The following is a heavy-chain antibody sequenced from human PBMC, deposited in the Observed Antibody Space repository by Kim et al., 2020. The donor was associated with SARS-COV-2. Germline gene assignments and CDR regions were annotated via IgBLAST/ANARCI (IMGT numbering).Heavy chain of an antibody. CDR1: GGSVSSGSYY. CDR3: ARDLGSPTIFGVVTTNWFDP. V-gene: IGHV4-61*01. D-gene: IGHD3-3*01. Sequence: SETLSLTCTVSGGSVSSGSYYWSWIRQPPGKGLEWIGYIYYSGSTNYNPSLKSRVTISADTSKNQFSLKLSSVTAADTAVYYCARDLGSPTIFGVVTTNWFDPWGQGTLVTVSP. CDR2: IYYSGST. J-gene: IGHJ5*02.